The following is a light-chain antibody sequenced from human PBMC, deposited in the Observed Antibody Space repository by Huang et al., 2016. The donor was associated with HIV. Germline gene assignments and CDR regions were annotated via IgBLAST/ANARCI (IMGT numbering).Light chain of an antibody. CDR3: QHYNNWPPRT. Sequence: EIVMTQSPATLSVSPGERATLSCRASQSISNELAWYQQRPGQAPRLLIYGASTRATGIPARFSGSGSGTEFTITISSLQSEDFAVDYCQHYNNWPPRTFGQGTKVQIK. J-gene: IGKJ1*01. V-gene: IGKV3-15*01. CDR2: GAS. CDR1: QSISNE.